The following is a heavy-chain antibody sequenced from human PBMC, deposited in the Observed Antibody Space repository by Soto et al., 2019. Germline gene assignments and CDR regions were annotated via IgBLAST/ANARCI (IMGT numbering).Heavy chain of an antibody. CDR1: GFTFSSYG. D-gene: IGHD3-22*01. V-gene: IGHV3-33*01. CDR2: IWYDGSNK. CDR3: ARDADEKNYYDSSPLDY. Sequence: QVQLVESGGGVVQPGRSQRLSCAASGFTFSSYGMHWVRQAPGKGLEWVAVIWYDGSNKYYADSVKGRFTISRDNSKNTLYLQMNSLRAEDTAVYYCARDADEKNYYDSSPLDYWGQGTLVTVSS. J-gene: IGHJ4*02.